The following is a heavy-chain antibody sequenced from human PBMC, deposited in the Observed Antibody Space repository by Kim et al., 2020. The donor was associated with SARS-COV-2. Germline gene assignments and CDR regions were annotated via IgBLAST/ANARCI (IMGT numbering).Heavy chain of an antibody. CDR1: GYTFTSYD. Sequence: ASVKVSCKASGYTFTSYDINWVRQATGQGLEWMGWVNPNNGNTGYAQKFQGRVTMTRNTSISTAYMELSSLRSKDTAVYYCSRAKYKSEYSSGWYFYYYYKDVWGRGTTVTVSS. CDR2: VNPNNGNT. CDR3: SRAKYKSEYSSGWYFYYYYKDV. D-gene: IGHD6-19*01. J-gene: IGHJ6*03. V-gene: IGHV1-8*01.